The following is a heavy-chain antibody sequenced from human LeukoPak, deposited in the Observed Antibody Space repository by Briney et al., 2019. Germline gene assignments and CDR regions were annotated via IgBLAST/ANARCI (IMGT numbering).Heavy chain of an antibody. CDR1: GGSINFYY. CDR3: ARGIADPYSFDT. V-gene: IGHV4-4*07. D-gene: IGHD6-13*01. Sequence: SQTLSLTCTVSGGSINFYYWSWIRQPAGKGLEWIGRIYSTGSTNYSPCLKSRVTMSVDKSKNQFSLNLSSVTAADTAVYYCARGIADPYSFDTWGQGTLVTVSS. CDR2: IYSTGST. J-gene: IGHJ4*02.